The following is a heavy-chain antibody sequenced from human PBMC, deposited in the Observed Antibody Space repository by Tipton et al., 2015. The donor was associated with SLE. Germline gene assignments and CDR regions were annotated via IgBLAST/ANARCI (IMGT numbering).Heavy chain of an antibody. Sequence: SLRLSCAASGFTFSSYGMHWVRQAPGKGLEWVAVIWYDGSNKYYADSVKGRFTISRDNSKNTLYLQMTSLRAEDTAVYYCSGGPNYYGTDVWGQGTTVTVSS. CDR3: SGGPNYYGTDV. CDR1: GFTFSSYG. CDR2: IWYDGSNK. V-gene: IGHV3-33*08. J-gene: IGHJ6*02. D-gene: IGHD2-15*01.